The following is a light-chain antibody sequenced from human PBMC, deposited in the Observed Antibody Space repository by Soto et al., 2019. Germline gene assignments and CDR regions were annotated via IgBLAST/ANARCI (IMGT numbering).Light chain of an antibody. CDR2: GAY. CDR1: ETVSGSY. J-gene: IGKJ1*01. Sequence: DIVLTQSPGTLSLSTGERATLSCRASETVSGSYLAWYQQKPGQAPRLLIYGAYNRATGIPDRFSGSGSGTDFTLTISRLEPEDFAVYYCQQYGSSRTFGQGTKVEIK. CDR3: QQYGSSRT. V-gene: IGKV3-20*01.